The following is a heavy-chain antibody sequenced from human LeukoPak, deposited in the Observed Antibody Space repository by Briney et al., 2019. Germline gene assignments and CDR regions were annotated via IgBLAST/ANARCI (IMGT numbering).Heavy chain of an antibody. V-gene: IGHV3-7*01. CDR2: IKQDGSEK. D-gene: IGHD2-2*01. CDR1: GFTFSRYW. CDR3: ARASSNDY. J-gene: IGHJ4*02. Sequence: GGSLRLSCAASGFTFSRYWMSWVRQAPGKGLEWVANIKQDGSEKYYVDSVKGRFTISRDNAKNSLYLQMNSLRAEDTAVYYCARASSNDYWGQGTLVTVSS.